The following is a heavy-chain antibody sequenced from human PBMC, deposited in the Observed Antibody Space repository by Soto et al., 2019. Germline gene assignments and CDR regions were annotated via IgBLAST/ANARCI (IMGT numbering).Heavy chain of an antibody. J-gene: IGHJ6*02. V-gene: IGHV5-51*01. CDR1: RGSFTNYF. D-gene: IGHD1-26*01. CDR3: ARHGVGATPDYYYYGMDV. CDR2: IYPGDSDT. Sequence: GESLKISCKGSRGSFTNYFIGWVSPMPGKGLEWTGIIYPGDSDTRYSPSFQGQVTISADKSISTAYLQWSSLKASDTAMYYCARHGVGATPDYYYYGMDVWGQGTTVTVSS.